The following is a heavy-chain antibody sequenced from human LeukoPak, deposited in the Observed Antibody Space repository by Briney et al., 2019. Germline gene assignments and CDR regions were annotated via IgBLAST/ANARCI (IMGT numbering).Heavy chain of an antibody. CDR3: ARATYYYGSGSPIPDY. J-gene: IGHJ4*02. D-gene: IGHD3-10*01. CDR1: GGSINSYY. Sequence: SETLSHTCSVSGGSINSYYWSWIRQPPGKGLEWIAYIYYSGTTNYNPSLKSRVTISLDTSKNQFSLKLSSVTAADTAVYYCARATYYYGSGSPIPDYWAKGTLVSVSS. CDR2: IYYSGTT. V-gene: IGHV4-59*01.